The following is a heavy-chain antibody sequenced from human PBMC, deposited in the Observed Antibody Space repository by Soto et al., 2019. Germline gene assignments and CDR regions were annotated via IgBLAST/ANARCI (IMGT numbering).Heavy chain of an antibody. CDR2: ISYDGSNK. V-gene: IGHV3-30-3*01. Sequence: GGSLRLSWAASGLTFSSYAMRWVRQATGKGLEWVAVISYDGSNKYYADSVKGRFTISRDNSKNTLYLQMNSLRAEDTAVYYCARDRRLITIFGVVTYWGQGTLVTVSS. CDR1: GLTFSSYA. J-gene: IGHJ4*02. D-gene: IGHD3-3*01. CDR3: ARDRRLITIFGVVTY.